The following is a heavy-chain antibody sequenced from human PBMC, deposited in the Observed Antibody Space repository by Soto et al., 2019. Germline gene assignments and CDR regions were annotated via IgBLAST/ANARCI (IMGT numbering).Heavy chain of an antibody. CDR2: ISWNSGSI. Sequence: GGSLRLSCAASGFTFDDYAMHWVRQAPGKGLEWVSGISWNSGSIGYADSVKGRFTISRDNAKNSLYLQMNSLRAEDTALYYCARFWSGYYKPFDIWGQGTMVTVSS. CDR3: ARFWSGYYKPFDI. J-gene: IGHJ3*02. D-gene: IGHD3-3*01. V-gene: IGHV3-9*01. CDR1: GFTFDDYA.